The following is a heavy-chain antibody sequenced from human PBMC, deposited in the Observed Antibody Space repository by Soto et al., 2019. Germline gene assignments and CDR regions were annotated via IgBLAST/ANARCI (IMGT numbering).Heavy chain of an antibody. CDR3: ARDPSGYGHHYDYWGMNV. V-gene: IGHV6-1*01. CDR1: GDSVSSHSAA. CDR2: TYYRSKWHN. D-gene: IGHD5-12*01. Sequence: SQTLSLTCAISGDSVSSHSAAWHWIRQSPSRGLEWLGRTYYRSKWHNDYEVSVTSRITIKPDTSNKQFNLPLKSVTLEDKAVDYCARDPSGYGHHYDYWGMNVFGKGPTVTV. J-gene: IGHJ6*04.